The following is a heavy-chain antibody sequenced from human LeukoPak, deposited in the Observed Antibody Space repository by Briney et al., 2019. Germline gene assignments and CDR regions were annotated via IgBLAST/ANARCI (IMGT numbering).Heavy chain of an antibody. CDR3: ARFKDYYYYMDV. Sequence: SETLSLTCTVSGGSISSYYWSWIRQSPGKGLEWIGYIYYSGSTKYNTSLKSRVTISVDTSKNQFSLKLSSVTAADTAGYYCARFKDYYYYMDVWGKGTTVTISS. CDR1: GGSISSYY. J-gene: IGHJ6*03. CDR2: IYYSGST. V-gene: IGHV4-59*13.